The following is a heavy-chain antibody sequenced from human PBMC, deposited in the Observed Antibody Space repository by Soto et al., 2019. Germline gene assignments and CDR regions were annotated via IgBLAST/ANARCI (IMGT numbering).Heavy chain of an antibody. CDR2: IRCSGSNK. CDR1: GFTFSSYG. CDR3: AKDEPYYYYGMDV. V-gene: IGHV3-33*06. J-gene: IGHJ6*02. Sequence: PGGSLRLSCAASGFTFSSYGMHWVRQAPGKGLEWVAAIRCSGSNKYYADSVKGRFTISRDNSKNTLYLQMNSLRAEDTAVYYCAKDEPYYYYGMDVWGQGTTVTVSS.